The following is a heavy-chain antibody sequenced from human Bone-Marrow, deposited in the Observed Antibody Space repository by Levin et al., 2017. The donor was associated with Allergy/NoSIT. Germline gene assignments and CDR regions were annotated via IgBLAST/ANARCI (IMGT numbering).Heavy chain of an antibody. CDR2: LSGNGGAT. D-gene: IGHD3-3*01. CDR3: VKSEGTKTLFAQ. V-gene: IGHV3-23*01. CDR1: GFTLSDYA. J-gene: IGHJ4*02. Sequence: PGGSLRLSCAASGFTLSDYAMSWVRQAPGKGLEWVSSLSGNGGATYYADSVEGRFTISADSSKNTLFLQMNGLRVEDSAIYYCVKSEGTKTLFAQWGQGTQVSVSS.